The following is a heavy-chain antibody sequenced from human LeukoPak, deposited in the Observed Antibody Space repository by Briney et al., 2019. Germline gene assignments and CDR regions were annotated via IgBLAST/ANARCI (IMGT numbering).Heavy chain of an antibody. CDR1: GFTFSSYA. V-gene: IGHV3-23*01. CDR3: AKAAGYSGYEKLDY. Sequence: GGSLRLSCAASGFTFSSYAMSWVRRAPGKGLEWVSAISGSGGSTYYADSVKGRFTISRDNSKNTLYLQMNSLRAEDTAVYYCAKAAGYSGYEKLDYWGRGTLVTVSS. CDR2: ISGSGGST. D-gene: IGHD5-12*01. J-gene: IGHJ4*02.